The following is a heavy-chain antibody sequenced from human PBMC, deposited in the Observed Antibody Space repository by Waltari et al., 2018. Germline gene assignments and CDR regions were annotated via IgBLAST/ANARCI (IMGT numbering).Heavy chain of an antibody. J-gene: IGHJ4*02. CDR1: GDSISNGSSH. Sequence: QVQLQESGPGLVKPSQTLSLTCTVSGDSISNGSSHWSWIRQPAGKRLEWIGRIYNSGRVNYTPSLKSRVTISIATSKNQFSLDLRSVTAADTAIYYCAREEGRYYNFWNGYYAFDNWGQGTLVTVSS. CDR2: IYNSGRV. V-gene: IGHV4-61*02. CDR3: AREEGRYYNFWNGYYAFDN. D-gene: IGHD3-3*01.